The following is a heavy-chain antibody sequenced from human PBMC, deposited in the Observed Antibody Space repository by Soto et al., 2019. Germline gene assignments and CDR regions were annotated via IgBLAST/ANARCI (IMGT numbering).Heavy chain of an antibody. CDR3: AKSGEYYHSSGHPPDLCYYGMDV. J-gene: IGHJ6*02. D-gene: IGHD3-22*01. CDR2: ISGSGGST. Sequence: PGGSLRLSFAAWGFSFSSYARSWVRQAPGKGLGWDSAISGSGGSTYYADSVKGRFNISRDNPKNTLYLQMNSLRAEHTGVYYCAKSGEYYHSSGHPPDLCYYGMDVWGQGTTVTVSS. CDR1: GFSFSSYA. V-gene: IGHV3-23*01.